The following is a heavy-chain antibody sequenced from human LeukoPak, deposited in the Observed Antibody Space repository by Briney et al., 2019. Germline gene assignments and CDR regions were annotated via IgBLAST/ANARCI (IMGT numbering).Heavy chain of an antibody. CDR1: GFIFSSYS. Sequence: PGGSLRLSCAASGFIFSSYSMNWVRQAPGKGPEWVSSISSSSIYIYYADSVKGRFTISRDNAKNSLYLQMNSLRAEDTTVYYCARDGSRGNLVTAPDYWGQGTLVTVSS. CDR2: ISSSSIYI. D-gene: IGHD2-21*02. V-gene: IGHV3-21*01. J-gene: IGHJ4*02. CDR3: ARDGSRGNLVTAPDY.